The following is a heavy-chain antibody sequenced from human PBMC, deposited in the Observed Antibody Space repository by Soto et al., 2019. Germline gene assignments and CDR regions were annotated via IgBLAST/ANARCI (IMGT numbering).Heavy chain of an antibody. CDR1: GGSFSGYY. D-gene: IGHD2-2*01. V-gene: IGHV4-34*01. J-gene: IGHJ4*02. CDR3: ASRWARCCSSTGGCGAGGPRDGPSDF. CDR2: INHSGST. Sequence: QVQLQQWGAGLLKPSETLSLTCAVYGGSFSGYYWSWIRQPPGKGLEWIGEINHSGSTNYNPSLKSRVTISVDMSKDQFSGKLGSVTAGGRAVYYGASRWARCCSSTGGCGAGGPRDGPSDFWGQGTLVTV.